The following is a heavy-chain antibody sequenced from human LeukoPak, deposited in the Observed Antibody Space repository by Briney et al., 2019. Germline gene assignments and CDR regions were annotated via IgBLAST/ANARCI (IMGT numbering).Heavy chain of an antibody. V-gene: IGHV1-2*06. CDR1: GYTFTGYY. Sequence: ASVKVSCKASGYTFTGYYMHWVRQAPGQGLEWMGRINPNSGGTNYAQKFQGRVTMTRDTSISTACMELSRLRSDDTAVYYCARQGGYDFWSGYYENWFDPWGQGTLVTVSS. CDR2: INPNSGGT. CDR3: ARQGGYDFWSGYYENWFDP. D-gene: IGHD3-3*01. J-gene: IGHJ5*02.